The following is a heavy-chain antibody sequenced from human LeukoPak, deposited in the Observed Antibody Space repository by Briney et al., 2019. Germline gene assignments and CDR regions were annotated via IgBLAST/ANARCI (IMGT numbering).Heavy chain of an antibody. J-gene: IGHJ6*02. D-gene: IGHD6-19*01. V-gene: IGHV1-8*01. CDR1: GYTFTSYD. CDR3: ARGGTSSGWSYYYYYYGMDV. Sequence: ASVKVSCKASGYTFTSYDINWVRQAPGQGLEWMGWMNPNSGNTGYAQKFQGRVTMTRNTSISTAYMELSSLRSEDTAVYYCARGGTSSGWSYYYYYYGMDVWGQGTTVTVSS. CDR2: MNPNSGNT.